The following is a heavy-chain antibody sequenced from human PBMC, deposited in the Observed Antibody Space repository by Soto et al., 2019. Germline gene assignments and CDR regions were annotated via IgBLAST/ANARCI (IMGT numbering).Heavy chain of an antibody. CDR1: GFTFSTYG. D-gene: IGHD4-17*01. CDR2: ISYDGTNK. V-gene: IGHV3-30*18. J-gene: IGHJ6*02. Sequence: QVQLVESGGGEVQPGRSLTISCAASGFTFSTYGMHWVRQTPGKGLEWVAVISYDGTNKFYSDSVKGRFTISRDNFENTLTRQMNSLRADDTAVYSCAKDLQSYGDYDYYCYGMDVWGLGTRVTVSS. CDR3: AKDLQSYGDYDYYCYGMDV.